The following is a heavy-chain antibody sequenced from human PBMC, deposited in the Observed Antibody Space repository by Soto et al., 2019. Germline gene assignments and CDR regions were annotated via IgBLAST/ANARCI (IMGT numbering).Heavy chain of an antibody. J-gene: IGHJ3*02. CDR2: INVYNGNT. CDR1: GYTFTTYG. V-gene: IGHV1-18*01. Sequence: ASVKVSCKASGYTFTTYGITWVRQAPGQGLEWMGWINVYNGNTNFAQKFQGRVTMTTDTSTSTAYMELRSLRSDDTAVYFCARVRFTMVRGVVIKGAFDIWGQGTMVTVSS. CDR3: ARVRFTMVRGVVIKGAFDI. D-gene: IGHD3-10*01.